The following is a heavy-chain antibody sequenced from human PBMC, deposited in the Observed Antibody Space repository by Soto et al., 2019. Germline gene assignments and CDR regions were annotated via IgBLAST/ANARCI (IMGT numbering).Heavy chain of an antibody. V-gene: IGHV1-18*01. Sequence: ASVKVSCKASGYTFTSYGISWVRQAPGQGLEWMGWISAYNGNTNYAQKLQGRVTMTTDTSTSTAYMELRSLRSDDTAVYYCASVPIAAAGLNWFDPWGQGTLVTVSS. D-gene: IGHD6-13*01. CDR3: ASVPIAAAGLNWFDP. CDR2: ISAYNGNT. J-gene: IGHJ5*02. CDR1: GYTFTSYG.